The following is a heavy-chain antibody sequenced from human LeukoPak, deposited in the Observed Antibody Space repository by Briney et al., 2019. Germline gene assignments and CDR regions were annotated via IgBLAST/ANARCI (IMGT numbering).Heavy chain of an antibody. J-gene: IGHJ4*02. V-gene: IGHV4-38-2*02. CDR1: GYSISSGYY. CDR3: ARDHTTSIAVAGTSWIDY. Sequence: SETLSLTCAASGYSISSGYYWGWIRQPPGKGLEWIGSIYHSGSTYYNPSLKSRVTISVDTSKNQFSLKLSSVTAADTAVYYCARDHTTSIAVAGTSWIDYWGQGTLVTVSS. CDR2: IYHSGST. D-gene: IGHD6-19*01.